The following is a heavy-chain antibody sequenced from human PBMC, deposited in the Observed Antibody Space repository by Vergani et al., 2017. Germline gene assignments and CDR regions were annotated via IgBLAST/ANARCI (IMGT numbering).Heavy chain of an antibody. J-gene: IGHJ4*02. CDR3: AREYQYYYDSSGYTDYFDY. Sequence: QVQLVQSGAEVKKPGASVKVSCKVSGYTLTELSMHWVRQAPGKGLEWMGWISAYNGNTNYAQKLQGRVTMTTDTSTSTAYMELRSLRSDDTAVYYCAREYQYYYDSSGYTDYFDYWGQGTLVTVSS. D-gene: IGHD3-22*01. CDR2: ISAYNGNT. CDR1: GYTLTELS. V-gene: IGHV1-18*01.